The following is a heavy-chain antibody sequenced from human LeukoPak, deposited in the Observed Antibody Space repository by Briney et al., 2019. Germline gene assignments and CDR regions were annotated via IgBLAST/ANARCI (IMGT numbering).Heavy chain of an antibody. D-gene: IGHD3-3*01. CDR1: GFTFSSYA. CDR3: AREGDFWSGYPIDHYYYMDV. CDR2: ISGRGDLE. J-gene: IGHJ6*03. V-gene: IGHV3-23*01. Sequence: GGSLRLSCSASGFTFSSYAMTWVRQAPGKGLEWVSTISGRGDLEFYTESVKGRFTISRDHSKNAVHLQMDSLRAEDTAVYYCAREGDFWSGYPIDHYYYMDVWGKGTTVTVTS.